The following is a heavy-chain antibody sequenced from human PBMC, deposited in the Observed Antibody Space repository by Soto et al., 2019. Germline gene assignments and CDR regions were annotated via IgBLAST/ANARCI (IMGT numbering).Heavy chain of an antibody. V-gene: IGHV3-21*01. CDR1: GFTFSSYS. CDR2: ISSSSSYI. D-gene: IGHD3-10*01. J-gene: IGHJ6*02. CDR3: ASAVGITMVRGAYGIDV. Sequence: PGGSLSLSCAASGFTFSSYSMNWVRQAPGKGLEWVSSISSSSSYIYYADSVKGRFTISRDNAKNSPYLQMNSLRAEDTAVYYCASAVGITMVRGAYGIDVWGQGTTVTVSS.